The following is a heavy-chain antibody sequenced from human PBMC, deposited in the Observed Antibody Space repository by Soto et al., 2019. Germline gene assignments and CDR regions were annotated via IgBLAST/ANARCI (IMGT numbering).Heavy chain of an antibody. CDR2: TSYDGNNK. J-gene: IGHJ4*02. Sequence: QLHLVESGGGVVQPGTSLRLSCAASGFRFKSFVMHWVRQAPGKGLEWVAFTSYDGNNKDYGDSAKGRFTVSRDNSQNTLHLQMDFLRPEDTALYYCARWGTTGGFDLWGQGTLVSVSS. D-gene: IGHD3-16*01. CDR1: GFRFKSFV. CDR3: ARWGTTGGFDL. V-gene: IGHV3-30*19.